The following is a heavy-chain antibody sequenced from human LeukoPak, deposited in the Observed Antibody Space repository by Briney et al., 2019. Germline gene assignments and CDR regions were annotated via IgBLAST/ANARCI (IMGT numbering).Heavy chain of an antibody. D-gene: IGHD2-15*01. CDR2: ISDNGDRT. CDR1: GFTFSNYA. V-gene: IGHV3-64D*06. Sequence: PGGSLRLSCSASGFTFSNYAMHWVRQAPGQGLEYVSAISDNGDRTYYADSVKGRFTISRDNSKNTLYLQMSGLRTEDTAVYYCVRIFCSGGSCFYRDYWGQGTLVTVSS. J-gene: IGHJ4*02. CDR3: VRIFCSGGSCFYRDY.